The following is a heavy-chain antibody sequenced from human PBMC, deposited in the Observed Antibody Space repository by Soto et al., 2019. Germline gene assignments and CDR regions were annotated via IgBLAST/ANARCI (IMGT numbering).Heavy chain of an antibody. D-gene: IGHD1-26*01. J-gene: IGHJ3*02. CDR1: GFTFSSYD. CDR3: ARVQWEKGYYGPSGAFDI. Sequence: EVQLVESGGGLVQPGGSLRLSCAASGFTFSSYDMHWVRQATGKGLEWVSAIGTAGDTYYPGSVKGRFTISRENAKNSLYLQMNSLRAGDTAVYYCARVQWEKGYYGPSGAFDIWGQGTMVTVSS. V-gene: IGHV3-13*01. CDR2: IGTAGDT.